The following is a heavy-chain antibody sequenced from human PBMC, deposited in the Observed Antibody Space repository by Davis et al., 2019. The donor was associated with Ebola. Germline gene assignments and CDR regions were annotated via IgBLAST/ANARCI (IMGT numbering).Heavy chain of an antibody. D-gene: IGHD6-6*01. CDR3: AKEYSSSSGGYYFDY. CDR1: GFTFSSYA. Sequence: PGGSLRLSCAASGFTFSSYAMSWVRQAPGKGLGWVSAISGSGGSTYYADSVKGRFTISRDNSKNTLYLQMNSLRAEDTAVYYCAKEYSSSSGGYYFDYWGQGTLVTVSS. V-gene: IGHV3-23*01. CDR2: ISGSGGST. J-gene: IGHJ4*02.